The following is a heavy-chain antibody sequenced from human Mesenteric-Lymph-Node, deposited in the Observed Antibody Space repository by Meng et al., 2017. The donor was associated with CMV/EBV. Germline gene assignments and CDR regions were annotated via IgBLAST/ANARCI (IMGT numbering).Heavy chain of an antibody. D-gene: IGHD3-3*01. V-gene: IGHV4-39*07. CDR3: ARGDITIFGVVMPDYFDY. CDR2: IYYSGST. Sequence: SETLSLTCTASGGSISSSSYYWGWIRQPPGKGLEWIGSIYYSGSTYYNPSLKSRVTISVDTSKNQFSLKLSSVTAADTAVYYCARGDITIFGVVMPDYFDYWGQGTLVTVSS. CDR1: GGSISSSSYY. J-gene: IGHJ4*02.